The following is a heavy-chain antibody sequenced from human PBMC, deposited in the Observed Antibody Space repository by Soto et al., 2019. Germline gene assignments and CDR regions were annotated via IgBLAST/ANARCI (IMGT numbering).Heavy chain of an antibody. D-gene: IGHD3-10*01. Sequence: EVQLVESGGGLVKPGGSLRLSCAASGFTFSSYSMNWVRQAPGKGLEWVSSISSSSSYIYYADSVKGRFIISRDNAKNSLYLQMNSLRAEDTAVYYCACYGSGTSRGLDIWGQGTMVTVSS. V-gene: IGHV3-21*01. CDR2: ISSSSSYI. CDR1: GFTFSSYS. CDR3: ACYGSGTSRGLDI. J-gene: IGHJ3*02.